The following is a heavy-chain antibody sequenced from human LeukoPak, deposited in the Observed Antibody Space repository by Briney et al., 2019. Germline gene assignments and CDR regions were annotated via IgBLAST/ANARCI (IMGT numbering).Heavy chain of an antibody. D-gene: IGHD3/OR15-3a*01. Sequence: GGSLRLSCAASGFTFSSYEMNWVRQAPGKGLEWVSYISSSGSTIYYADSVKGRFTISRGNAKNSLYLQMNSLRAEDTAVYYCARDWDWGSFDYWGQGTLVTVSS. CDR2: ISSSGSTI. J-gene: IGHJ4*02. V-gene: IGHV3-48*03. CDR1: GFTFSSYE. CDR3: ARDWDWGSFDY.